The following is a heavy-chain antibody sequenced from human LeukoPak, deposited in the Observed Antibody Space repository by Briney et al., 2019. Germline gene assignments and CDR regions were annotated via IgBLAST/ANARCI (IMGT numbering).Heavy chain of an antibody. D-gene: IGHD6-19*01. V-gene: IGHV4-34*01. CDR2: INHRGNT. CDR1: GESFNTYY. J-gene: IGHJ4*02. CDR3: ARGPRIAVAHRRFDY. Sequence: SETLSLTCTVYGESFNTYYWSWIRQSPGKGLEWIGEINHRGNTNYNTVLKSRVSISVEASKNQFSLKLSSVTAADTAVYYCARGPRIAVAHRRFDYWGQGTLVTVSS.